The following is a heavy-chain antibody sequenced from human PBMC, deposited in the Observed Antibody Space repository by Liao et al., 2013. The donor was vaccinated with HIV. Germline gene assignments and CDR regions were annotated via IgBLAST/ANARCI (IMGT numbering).Heavy chain of an antibody. Sequence: QLQLKGSGPGLVKPSETLSLTCTVSGGSISSSNSYWGWIRQPPGKGLEWIGSIHYSGSTYYNPSLKSRVTNSVDTSKNQFSLRLSSVTAADTAVYYCAREVIDWGQGILVTVSS. D-gene: IGHD2-21*01. V-gene: IGHV4-39*07. CDR1: GGSISSSNSY. CDR2: IHYSGST. CDR3: AREVID. J-gene: IGHJ4*02.